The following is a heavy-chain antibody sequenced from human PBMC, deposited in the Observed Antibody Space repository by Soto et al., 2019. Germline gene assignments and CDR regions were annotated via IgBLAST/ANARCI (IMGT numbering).Heavy chain of an antibody. CDR3: AKEARVTIFGVVIPPGDY. Sequence: GGSLRLSCAASGFTFSSYAMSWVRQAPGKGLEWVSAISGSGGSTYYADSVKGRFTISRDNSKNTLYLQMNSLRAEDTAVYYCAKEARVTIFGVVIPPGDYWGQGTLVTVSS. V-gene: IGHV3-23*01. CDR1: GFTFSSYA. CDR2: ISGSGGST. J-gene: IGHJ4*02. D-gene: IGHD3-3*01.